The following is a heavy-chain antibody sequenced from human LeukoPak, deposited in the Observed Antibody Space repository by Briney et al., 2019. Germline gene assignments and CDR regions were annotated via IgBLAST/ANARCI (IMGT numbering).Heavy chain of an antibody. J-gene: IGHJ5*02. CDR1: GGSFSGYY. CDR3: ARGKGDCSGGSCHNWLDP. Sequence: PSETLSLTCAVYGGSFSGYYWSWIRQPPGKGLEWIGEINHSGSTNYNPSLKSRVTISVDTSKNQFSLKLSSVTAADTAVYYCARGKGDCSGGSCHNWLDPWGQGTLVTVSS. CDR2: INHSGST. V-gene: IGHV4-34*01. D-gene: IGHD2-15*01.